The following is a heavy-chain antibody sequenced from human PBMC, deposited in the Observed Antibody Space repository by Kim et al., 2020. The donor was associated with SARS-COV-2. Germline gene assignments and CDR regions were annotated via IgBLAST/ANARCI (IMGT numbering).Heavy chain of an antibody. V-gene: IGHV4-34*01. CDR2: INHSGST. CDR3: ARGPPRYDYVWGSYRSLAFDI. Sequence: SETLSLTCAVYGGSFSGYYWTWIRQPPGKGLEWIGEINHSGSTNYNPSLKSRVTISVDTSKNQFSLKLSSVTAADTAVYYCARGPPRYDYVWGSYRSLAFDIWGQGTMVTVSS. D-gene: IGHD3-16*02. CDR1: GGSFSGYY. J-gene: IGHJ3*02.